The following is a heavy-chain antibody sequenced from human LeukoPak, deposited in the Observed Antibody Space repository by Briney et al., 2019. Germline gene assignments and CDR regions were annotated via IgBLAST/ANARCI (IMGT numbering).Heavy chain of an antibody. CDR3: AKDPWGIGPAFEI. V-gene: IGHV3-23*01. J-gene: IGHJ3*02. Sequence: GGSLRLSCAASAFTFSKFPMGWVRQAPGRGLEWVSAISASGDVTFHADSVRGRFTISRDNSKSTLYLQMNSLRADDTALYYCAKDPWGIGPAFEIWGQGTMVTVSS. CDR1: AFTFSKFP. CDR2: ISASGDVT. D-gene: IGHD3-16*01.